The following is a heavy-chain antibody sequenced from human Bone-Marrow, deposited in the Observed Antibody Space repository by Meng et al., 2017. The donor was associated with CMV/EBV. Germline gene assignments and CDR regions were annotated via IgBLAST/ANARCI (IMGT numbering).Heavy chain of an antibody. D-gene: IGHD5-12*01. Sequence: GGSLRLSCAVSGFTFADYALHWVRQAPGKGLEWVSGISWDSGTIGYADSVKGRFTISRDNAKNSLYLEMNSLRGEDTALYYCARDLGYSSNWFYGMDVWGQGTMVTVSS. V-gene: IGHV3-9*01. CDR1: GFTFADYA. CDR2: ISWDSGTI. J-gene: IGHJ6*02. CDR3: ARDLGYSSNWFYGMDV.